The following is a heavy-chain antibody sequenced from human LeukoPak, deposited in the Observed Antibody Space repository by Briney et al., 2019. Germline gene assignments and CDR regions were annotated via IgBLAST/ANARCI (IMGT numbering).Heavy chain of an antibody. D-gene: IGHD4-23*01. Sequence: SETLSLTCSVSGGSIGGYYWSWIRHPPGKELEWVGYISNTGTNYNPSLKSRATMSVDTSKNQFSLMLRSATAADTAIYYCARSDSYGGNPFDAFDIWSQGTVVAVSS. J-gene: IGHJ3*02. CDR1: GGSIGGYY. V-gene: IGHV4-4*08. CDR3: ARSDSYGGNPFDAFDI. CDR2: ISNTGT.